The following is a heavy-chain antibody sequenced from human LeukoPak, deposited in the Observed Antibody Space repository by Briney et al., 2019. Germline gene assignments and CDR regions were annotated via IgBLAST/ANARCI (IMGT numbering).Heavy chain of an antibody. D-gene: IGHD3-22*01. Sequence: SQTLSLTCTVSGGSINSGDYYWSWIRQPPGKGLEWIGYIYYNGSTYYNPSLKSRVTISVDTSMNQFSLKLTSVTAADTAVYYCASGELNYYDSSGSCLYYGMDVWGQGTTVTVSS. CDR3: ASGELNYYDSSGSCLYYGMDV. J-gene: IGHJ6*02. V-gene: IGHV4-30-4*01. CDR2: IYYNGST. CDR1: GGSINSGDYY.